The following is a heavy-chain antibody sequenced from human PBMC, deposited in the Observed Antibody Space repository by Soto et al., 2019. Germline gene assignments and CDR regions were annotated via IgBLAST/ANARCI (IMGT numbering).Heavy chain of an antibody. CDR3: ARAVCSSTSCYVWEAFDI. V-gene: IGHV1-8*01. Sequence: SVKVSCKASGYTFTSYDINWVRQATGQGLEWMGWMNPNSGNTGCAQKFQGRVTMTRNTSISTAYMELSSLRSEDTAVYYCARAVCSSTSCYVWEAFDIWGQGTMVTVSS. D-gene: IGHD2-2*01. CDR1: GYTFTSYD. J-gene: IGHJ3*02. CDR2: MNPNSGNT.